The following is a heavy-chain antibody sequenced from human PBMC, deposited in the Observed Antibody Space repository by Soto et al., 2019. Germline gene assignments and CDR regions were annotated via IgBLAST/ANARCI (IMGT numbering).Heavy chain of an antibody. D-gene: IGHD6-19*01. J-gene: IGHJ4*02. V-gene: IGHV4-34*01. CDR1: GGSFSGYY. Sequence: QVQLQQWGAGLLKPSETLSLTCAVYGGSFSGYYWSWIRQPPGKGLEWIGEINHSGSTNYNPSLKSRVTISVDTSKNQFSLKLTSVTAADTAVYYCARGYSVAVHGGGLWGQGTLVTVSS. CDR2: INHSGST. CDR3: ARGYSVAVHGGGL.